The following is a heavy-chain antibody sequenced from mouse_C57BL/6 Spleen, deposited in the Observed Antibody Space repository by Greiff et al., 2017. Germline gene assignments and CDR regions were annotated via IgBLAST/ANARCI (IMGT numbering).Heavy chain of an antibody. D-gene: IGHD4-1*01. CDR3: ASQTGRY. Sequence: ESGPGLVKPSQSLSLTCSVTGYSITSGYYWNWIRQFPGNKLEWMGYISYDGSNNYNPSLKNRISITRDTSKNQFFLKLNSVTTEDTATYYCASQTGRYWGQGTTLTVSS. V-gene: IGHV3-6*01. CDR1: GYSITSGYY. CDR2: ISYDGSN. J-gene: IGHJ2*01.